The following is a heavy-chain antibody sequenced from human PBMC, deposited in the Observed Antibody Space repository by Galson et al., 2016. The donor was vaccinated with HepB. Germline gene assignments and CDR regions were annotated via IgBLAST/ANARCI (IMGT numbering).Heavy chain of an antibody. CDR3: ARAPDYYGSGFISFDF. D-gene: IGHD3-10*01. CDR2: ISYDGSNK. Sequence: SLRLSCAASGFTFNNYAMHWVRQAPGKGLEWVAVISYDGSNKYYGDSVMGRFTISRDSSNNTLYLEMNSLRAEDTAVYYCARAPDYYGSGFISFDFWGQGALVTVSS. J-gene: IGHJ4*02. V-gene: IGHV3-30-3*01. CDR1: GFTFNNYA.